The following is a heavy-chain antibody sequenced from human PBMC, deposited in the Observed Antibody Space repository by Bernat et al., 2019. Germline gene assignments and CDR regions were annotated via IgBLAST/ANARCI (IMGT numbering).Heavy chain of an antibody. V-gene: IGHV4-34*01. CDR2: INHSGST. CDR1: GGSFSGYY. CDR3: ARESVKYDFWSGSRWRDYYYYYGMDV. J-gene: IGHJ6*02. D-gene: IGHD3-3*01. Sequence: QVQLQQWGAGLLKPSETLSLTCAVYGGSFSGYYWSWIRQPPGKGLEWIGEINHSGSTNYNPSLKSRVTISVDTSKNQFSLKLSSVTAADTAVYYCARESVKYDFWSGSRWRDYYYYYGMDVWGQGTTVTVSS.